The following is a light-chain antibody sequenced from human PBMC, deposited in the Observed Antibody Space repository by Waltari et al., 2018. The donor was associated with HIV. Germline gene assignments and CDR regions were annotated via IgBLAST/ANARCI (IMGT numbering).Light chain of an antibody. Sequence: LTQPPSVPGSPGQSTTISSPGPNGNIAGSDFVHRYQQYPGKAPKFIIYEVRNRPSGVSHRFSGSKSGNTASLTISGLQAEDEATYYCSSYTNSRTLWVFGGGTRLTVL. CDR2: EVR. CDR3: SSYTNSRTLWV. CDR1: NGNIAGSDF. V-gene: IGLV2-14*03. J-gene: IGLJ3*02.